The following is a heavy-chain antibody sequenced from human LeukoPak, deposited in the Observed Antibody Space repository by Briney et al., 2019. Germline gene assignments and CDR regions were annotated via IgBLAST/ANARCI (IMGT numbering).Heavy chain of an antibody. CDR2: IYYSGST. D-gene: IGHD3-16*01. J-gene: IGHJ4*02. CDR1: GGSTSSYY. V-gene: IGHV4-59*01. CDR3: ARWGVYPDEGFDY. Sequence: PSETLSLTCTVSGGSTSSYYWSWIRQPPGKGLEWIGYIYYSGSTNYNPSLKSRVTISVDTSKNQFSLKLSSVTAADTAVYYCARWGVYPDEGFDYWGQGTLVTVSS.